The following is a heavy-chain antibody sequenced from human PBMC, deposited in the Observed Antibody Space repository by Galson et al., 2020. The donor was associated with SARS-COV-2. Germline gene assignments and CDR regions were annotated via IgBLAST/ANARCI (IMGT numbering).Heavy chain of an antibody. Sequence: GGSLRLSCAASGFTFSDYYMSWIRQAPGKGLEWVSYISSSGSTIYYADSVKGRFTISRDNAKNSLYLQMNSLRAEDTAVYYCARDLVDTAMDTYYYYYGMDVWGQGTRSPSP. CDR3: ARDLVDTAMDTYYYYYGMDV. J-gene: IGHJ6*02. CDR2: ISSSGSTI. CDR1: GFTFSDYY. V-gene: IGHV3-11*01. D-gene: IGHD5-18*01.